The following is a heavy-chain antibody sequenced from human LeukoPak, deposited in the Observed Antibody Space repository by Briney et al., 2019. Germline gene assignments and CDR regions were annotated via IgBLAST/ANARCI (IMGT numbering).Heavy chain of an antibody. CDR1: GFTFDDHG. D-gene: IGHD2-21*01. CDR2: ISYDGSNK. CDR3: ARAPVTSCRGVYCYPFDN. V-gene: IGHV3-30*03. J-gene: IGHJ4*02. Sequence: PGGSLRLSCAASGFTFDDHGMSWVRQAPGKGLEWVAVISYDGSNKYYADSVKGRFTISRDNSKNTLYLQMNSLRAEDAAVYYCARAPVTSCRGVYCYPFDNWGQGTLVTVSS.